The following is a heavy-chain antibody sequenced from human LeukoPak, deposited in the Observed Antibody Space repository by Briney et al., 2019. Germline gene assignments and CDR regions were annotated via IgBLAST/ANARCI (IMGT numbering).Heavy chain of an antibody. D-gene: IGHD3-10*01. Sequence: ASVKVSCKASGHTFDSHGISWVRQAPGQGLGWMGWISTYNGYTNYAQKFQGGVAMTTDTSTRTAYMELRSLTSDDTAVYYCARDWDYGSVTYQLFDCWGQGTLVTVSS. V-gene: IGHV1-18*01. CDR3: ARDWDYGSVTYQLFDC. CDR1: GHTFDSHG. J-gene: IGHJ4*02. CDR2: ISTYNGYT.